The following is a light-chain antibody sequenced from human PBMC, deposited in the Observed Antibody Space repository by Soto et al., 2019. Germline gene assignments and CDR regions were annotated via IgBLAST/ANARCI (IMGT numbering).Light chain of an antibody. Sequence: EIVLTQSPGTLSLSPGERATLSCRASPSVSNNYLAWYQQKPGQAPRFLMYGASSTATGTPDRFSGSGSGTDFTLTISRLEPEDYAVYYCQQYGSSPVSFGPGTKVDIK. CDR3: QQYGSSPVS. CDR2: GAS. J-gene: IGKJ3*01. CDR1: PSVSNNY. V-gene: IGKV3-20*01.